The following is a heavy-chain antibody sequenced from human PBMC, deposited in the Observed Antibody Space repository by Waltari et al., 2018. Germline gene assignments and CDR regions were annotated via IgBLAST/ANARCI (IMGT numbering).Heavy chain of an antibody. CDR3: AREVQLELVWSSWHLDL. Sequence: QVQLVQSESEAERPGASVKVSCEASGYTFSDYYIHWVRQAPGRGLEWIGRIKPKSGGTNYAQKFQGKVTMTKNPSLNTVYLEMSRLTSDDTAVYYCAREVQLELVWSSWHLDLWGRGTLLTVSS. CDR1: GYTFSDYY. V-gene: IGHV1-2*06. CDR2: IKPKSGGT. J-gene: IGHJ2*01. D-gene: IGHD3-3*01.